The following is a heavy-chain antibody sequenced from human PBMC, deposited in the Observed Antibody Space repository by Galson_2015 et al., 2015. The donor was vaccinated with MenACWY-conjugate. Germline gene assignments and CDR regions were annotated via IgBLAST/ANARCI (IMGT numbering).Heavy chain of an antibody. J-gene: IGHJ6*02. D-gene: IGHD3-3*02. CDR1: GFTFSSYA. CDR3: AKDIRGRQGLHYYGMDV. Sequence: SLRLSCAASGFTFSSYAMSWVRQAPGKGLKWVSTISGSGRSTYFADSVKGRFTISRDNSKNTLYLQMNSLRAEDTAVYYCAKDIRGRQGLHYYGMDVWGQGTTVTVSS. V-gene: IGHV3-23*01. CDR2: ISGSGRST.